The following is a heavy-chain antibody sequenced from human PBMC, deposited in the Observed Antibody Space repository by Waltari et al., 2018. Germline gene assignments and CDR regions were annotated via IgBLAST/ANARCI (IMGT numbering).Heavy chain of an antibody. J-gene: IGHJ4*02. V-gene: IGHV3-74*01. CDR3: ATAGYYRFDF. CDR2: INSDGSTT. Sequence: EVQLVESGGDLVQPGGSLRLSCVGSGFTFSSSWLHWVRQAPGEGLVWVARINSDGSTTDYADSVKGRFTISRDNAKNTLYLQINSLSVEDTAINYCATAGYYRFDFWGQGTLVTVSS. CDR1: GFTFSSSW. D-gene: IGHD2-8*01.